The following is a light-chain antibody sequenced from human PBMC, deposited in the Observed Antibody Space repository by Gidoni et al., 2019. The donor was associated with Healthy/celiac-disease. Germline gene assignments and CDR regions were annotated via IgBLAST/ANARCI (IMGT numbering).Light chain of an antibody. CDR3: QQYYSSRS. CDR1: QSVLYSSNNKNY. J-gene: IGKJ2*03. V-gene: IGKV4-1*01. Sequence: DIVMTQSPDSLAVSLGERATINCKSSQSVLYSSNNKNYLAWYQQKPGQPPRLLISWASTRESGVPDRFSGSGSGTDFTLTISSLQAEDVAVYYCQQYYSSRSFGQGTKLEIK. CDR2: WAS.